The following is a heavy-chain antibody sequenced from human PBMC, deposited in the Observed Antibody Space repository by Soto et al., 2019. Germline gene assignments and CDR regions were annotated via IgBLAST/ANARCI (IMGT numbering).Heavy chain of an antibody. CDR1: GASVSSAGYY. CDR2: ISHSGIT. Sequence: SETLSLTCRVSGASVSSAGYYWTLLLQYSGGGLEFIGYISHSGITYHKPSLQRRPTLSVDTSKNHFSLDLRFVTFAHTPIYYSWAAQSIRLLVQVWGQGTRVIVS. CDR3: WAAQSIRLLVQV. V-gene: IGHV4-31*03. J-gene: IGHJ4*02. D-gene: IGHD6-6*01.